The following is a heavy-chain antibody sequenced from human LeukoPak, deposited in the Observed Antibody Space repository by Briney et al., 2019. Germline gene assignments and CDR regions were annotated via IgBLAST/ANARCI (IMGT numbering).Heavy chain of an antibody. CDR1: GYTFTGYY. CDR3: ARVRVTSLLAPFDY. J-gene: IGHJ4*02. Sequence: ASVKVSCKASGYTFTGYYMHWVRQAPGQGLEWMGWINHNSGGTNYAQKFQGRVTMTRDTSISTAYMELSRLRSDDTAVYYCARVRVTSLLAPFDYWGQGTLVTVSS. CDR2: INHNSGGT. V-gene: IGHV1-2*02. D-gene: IGHD2/OR15-2a*01.